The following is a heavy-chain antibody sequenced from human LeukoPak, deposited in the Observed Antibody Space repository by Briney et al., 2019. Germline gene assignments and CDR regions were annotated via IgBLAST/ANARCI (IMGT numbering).Heavy chain of an antibody. Sequence: XSVKVSCKASGHTFTSYSMHWVRQAPRQGLEWMGIINPSGGSTSYAQKFQGRVTMTRDTSTSTVYMELSSLRSEDTAVYYCARSEGATASAFDIWGQGTMVTVSS. J-gene: IGHJ3*02. CDR2: INPSGGST. CDR1: GHTFTSYS. CDR3: ARSEGATASAFDI. D-gene: IGHD1-26*01. V-gene: IGHV1-46*01.